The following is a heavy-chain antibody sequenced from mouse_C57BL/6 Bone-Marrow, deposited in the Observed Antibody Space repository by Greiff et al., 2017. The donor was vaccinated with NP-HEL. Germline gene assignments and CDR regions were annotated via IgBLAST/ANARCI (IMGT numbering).Heavy chain of an antibody. D-gene: IGHD1-1*01. CDR3: ARHITTVVDY. CDR2: ISSGGSYT. J-gene: IGHJ2*01. V-gene: IGHV5-6*01. CDR1: GFTFSSYG. Sequence: EVKLVESGGDLVKPGGSLKLSCAASGFTFSSYGMSWVRQTPDKRLEWVATISSGGSYTYYPDSVKGRFTISRDNAKNTRYLQMSSLKSEDTAMYYCARHITTVVDYWGQGTTLTVSS.